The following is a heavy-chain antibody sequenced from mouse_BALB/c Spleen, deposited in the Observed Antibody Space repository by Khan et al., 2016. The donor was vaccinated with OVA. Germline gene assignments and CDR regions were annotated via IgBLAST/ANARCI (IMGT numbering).Heavy chain of an antibody. CDR3: ARQPYYHYNIMDY. CDR1: GFSLTNYG. CDR2: IWTDGST. V-gene: IGHV2-6-1*01. J-gene: IGHJ4*01. Sequence: QVQLKESGPGLVAPSQSLSITCTISGFSLTNYGVNWVRQSPGKGLEWLVVIWTDGSTTYNSALKSKLTISKDNSKSQVFLKMNSLQTDDTAMYFCARQPYYHYNIMDYWGQGTSVTVSA. D-gene: IGHD2-4*01.